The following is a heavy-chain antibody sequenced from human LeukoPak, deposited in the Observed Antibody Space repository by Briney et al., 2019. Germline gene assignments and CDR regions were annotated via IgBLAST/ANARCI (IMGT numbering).Heavy chain of an antibody. CDR1: GVTFRGYS. Sequence: SGGSLRLSCAASGVTFRGYSMNWVRQAPGKGLEWVSAITATSLHIYYADSVKGRFTTSRDNSRNTLYLQLNSLRAEDTAIYYCAVDCSSPSCYGQSAFDIWGQGTMVTVSS. CDR3: AVDCSSPSCYGQSAFDI. V-gene: IGHV3-21*04. J-gene: IGHJ3*02. D-gene: IGHD2-2*01. CDR2: ITATSLHI.